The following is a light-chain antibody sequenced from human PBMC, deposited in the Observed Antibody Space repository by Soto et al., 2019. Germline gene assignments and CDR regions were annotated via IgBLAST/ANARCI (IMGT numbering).Light chain of an antibody. J-gene: IGLJ3*02. V-gene: IGLV2-23*01. CDR3: CSYAGSSTPNWV. CDR2: EGS. Sequence: QSALTQPASVSGSPGQSITISCTGTSSDVGSYNLVSWYQQHPGKAPKLMIYEGSKRPSGVSNRFSGSKSGNTASLTISGLQAEDAAEYYCCSYAGSSTPNWVFGGGTKLTVL. CDR1: SSDVGSYNL.